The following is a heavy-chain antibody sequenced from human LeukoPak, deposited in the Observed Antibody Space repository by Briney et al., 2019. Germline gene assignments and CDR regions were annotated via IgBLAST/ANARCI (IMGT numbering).Heavy chain of an antibody. CDR1: GGTFSSYA. J-gene: IGHJ6*04. Sequence: EASVKVSCKASGGTFSSYAISWVRQAPGQGVEWMGGIIPIFGTANYAQKFQGRVTITADESTSTAYMELSSLRSEDTAVYYCARAYCGGDCYSPYYYGMDVWGKGTTVTVSS. D-gene: IGHD2-21*02. CDR3: ARAYCGGDCYSPYYYGMDV. V-gene: IGHV1-69*13. CDR2: IIPIFGTA.